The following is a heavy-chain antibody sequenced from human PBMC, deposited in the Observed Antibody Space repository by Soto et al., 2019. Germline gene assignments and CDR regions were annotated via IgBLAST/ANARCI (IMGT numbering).Heavy chain of an antibody. Sequence: QVQLVESGGGVVQPGRSLRLSCAAPGFTFSSYGMHWVRQAPGKGLEWVAVIWSDGSTKYYADSVKGRFTISRDISNTLYLQMNNLRAEDTALYYCARDLRRGYGMDVWGQGTTVTVSS. J-gene: IGHJ6*02. CDR3: ARDLRRGYGMDV. CDR2: IWSDGSTK. V-gene: IGHV3-33*01. CDR1: GFTFSSYG.